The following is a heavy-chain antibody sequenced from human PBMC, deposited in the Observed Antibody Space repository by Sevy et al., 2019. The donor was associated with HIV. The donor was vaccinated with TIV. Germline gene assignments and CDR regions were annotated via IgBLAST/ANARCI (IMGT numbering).Heavy chain of an antibody. CDR3: ASDYASGSY. CDR2: IWYDGSSS. Sequence: GGSLRLSCAASGFTFSSYGMHWVRQAPGKGLEWVAVIWYDGSSSYYADSVKGRFTISRDNSKNTLYLQMNSLRVEGTAVYYCASDYASGSYWGQGTLVTVSS. J-gene: IGHJ4*02. D-gene: IGHD3-10*01. V-gene: IGHV3-33*01. CDR1: GFTFSSYG.